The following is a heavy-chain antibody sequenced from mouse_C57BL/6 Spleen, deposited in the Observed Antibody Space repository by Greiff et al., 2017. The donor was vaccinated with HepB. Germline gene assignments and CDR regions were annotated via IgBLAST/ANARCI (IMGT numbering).Heavy chain of an antibody. CDR3: ARLESGGAMDY. CDR1: GYTFTSYW. J-gene: IGHJ4*01. V-gene: IGHV1-64*01. D-gene: IGHD1-3*01. CDR2: IHPNSGST. Sequence: QVQLKQPGAELVKPGASVKLSCKASGYTFTSYWMHWVKQRPGQGLEWIGMIHPNSGSTNYNEKFKSKATLTVDKSSSTAYMQLSSLTSEDSAVYYCARLESGGAMDYWGQGTSVTVSS.